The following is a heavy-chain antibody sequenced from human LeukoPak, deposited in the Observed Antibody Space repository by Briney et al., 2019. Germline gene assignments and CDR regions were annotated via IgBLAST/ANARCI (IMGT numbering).Heavy chain of an antibody. Sequence: SETLSLTCTVSGGSISSYYWSWIRQPPGKGLEWIGYIYYSGSTNYNPSLKSRVTISVDTSKNQFSPKLSSVTAADTAVYYCARNPSYDILTGYSDYYGMDVWGQGTTVTV. D-gene: IGHD3-9*01. J-gene: IGHJ6*02. CDR3: ARNPSYDILTGYSDYYGMDV. CDR2: IYYSGST. CDR1: GGSISSYY. V-gene: IGHV4-59*01.